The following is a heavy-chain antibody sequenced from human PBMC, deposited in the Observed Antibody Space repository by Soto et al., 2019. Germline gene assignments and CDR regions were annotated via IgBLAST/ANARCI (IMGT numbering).Heavy chain of an antibody. CDR3: ARKSRDGDNYYFDY. Sequence: SETLSLTCTVSGGSISSYYWSWIRQPPGKGLEWIGYIYYSGSTNYNPSLKSRVTISVDTSKNQFSLKLSSVTAADTAVYYSARKSRDGDNYYFDYWGQGTLVTVSS. V-gene: IGHV4-59*01. J-gene: IGHJ4*02. CDR1: GGSISSYY. D-gene: IGHD2-2*01. CDR2: IYYSGST.